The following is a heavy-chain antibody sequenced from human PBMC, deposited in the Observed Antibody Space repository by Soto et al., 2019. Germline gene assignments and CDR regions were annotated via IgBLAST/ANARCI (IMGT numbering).Heavy chain of an antibody. V-gene: IGHV3-23*01. CDR3: AKTCSGGRCYRVY. J-gene: IGHJ4*02. CDR1: GFTFSSYA. D-gene: IGHD2-15*01. Sequence: EVQLLESGGGLIQPGGSLRLSCASSGFTFSSYAMSWVRQAPGDGLEWVSTVSSSGGSTYYADSVKGRFTISRDNSKNNLYLQINSLGAEDLAVYYCAKTCSGGRCYRVYWGQGALVTVSS. CDR2: VSSSGGST.